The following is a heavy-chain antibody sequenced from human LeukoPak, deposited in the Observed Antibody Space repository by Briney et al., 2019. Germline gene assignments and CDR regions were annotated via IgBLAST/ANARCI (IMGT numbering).Heavy chain of an antibody. Sequence: SVKVSCKASGDTFSNYGISWVRQAPGQGLEWMGRIIPILGRAKSAQKFQDRITITADKSTSSAYMELNSLRSEDTAVYFCARETILSAGQIDFWGRGTLVTVSS. CDR2: IIPILGRA. J-gene: IGHJ4*02. CDR1: GDTFSNYG. V-gene: IGHV1-69*04. D-gene: IGHD6-13*01. CDR3: ARETILSAGQIDF.